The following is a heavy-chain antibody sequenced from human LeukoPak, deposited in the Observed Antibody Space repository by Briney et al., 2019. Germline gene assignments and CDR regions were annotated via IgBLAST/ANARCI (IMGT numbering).Heavy chain of an antibody. V-gene: IGHV3-23*01. CDR2: ISGSGGST. Sequence: PGRSLRLSCAASEFTFSSYGMHWVRQAPGKGLEWVSAISGSGGSTYYADSVKGRFTISRDNSKNTLYLQMNSLRAEDTAVYYCAKDIGGAFDIWGQGTMVTVSS. CDR3: AKDIGGAFDI. D-gene: IGHD3-16*01. J-gene: IGHJ3*02. CDR1: EFTFSSYG.